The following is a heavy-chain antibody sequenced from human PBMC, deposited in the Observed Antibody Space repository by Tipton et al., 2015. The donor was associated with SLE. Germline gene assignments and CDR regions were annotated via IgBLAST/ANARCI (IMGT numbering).Heavy chain of an antibody. D-gene: IGHD6-13*01. V-gene: IGHV4-4*07. Sequence: GLVKPSETLSLTCNVSGVSISSSYWSWIRQPAGKGLEWIGRIYSGGTTNYNPSLNSRVTMSLDTSKNQFSLRLSSVTAADTAVYYCANLKYSGTWRFDYWGQGALVSVSS. CDR1: GVSISSSY. CDR3: ANLKYSGTWRFDY. J-gene: IGHJ4*02. CDR2: IYSGGTT.